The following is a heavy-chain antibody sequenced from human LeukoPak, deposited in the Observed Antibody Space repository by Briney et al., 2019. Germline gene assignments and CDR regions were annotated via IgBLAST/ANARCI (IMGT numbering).Heavy chain of an antibody. V-gene: IGHV3-30*03. CDR3: ATPGDY. CDR1: GFTFSSYG. Sequence: GGSLRLSCAASGFTFSSYGMHWVRQAPGKGLEWVAVISYDGSNKYYADSVKGRFTISRDNSKNTLYLQMNSLGAEDTAVYYCATPGDYWGQGTLVTVSS. J-gene: IGHJ4*02. CDR2: ISYDGSNK.